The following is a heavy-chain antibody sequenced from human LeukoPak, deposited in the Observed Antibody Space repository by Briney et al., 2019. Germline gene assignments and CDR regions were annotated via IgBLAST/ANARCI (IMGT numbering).Heavy chain of an antibody. J-gene: IGHJ4*02. CDR2: IYYSGST. Sequence: SETPSLTCTVSGGSISSSSYYWGWLRQPPGKGLEWIGSIYYSGSTYYNPSLKSRVTISVDTSKNQFSLKLSSVTAADTAVYYCARQKHSLFDYWGQGTLVTVSS. CDR3: ARQKHSLFDY. CDR1: GGSISSSSYY. V-gene: IGHV4-39*01. D-gene: IGHD2-15*01.